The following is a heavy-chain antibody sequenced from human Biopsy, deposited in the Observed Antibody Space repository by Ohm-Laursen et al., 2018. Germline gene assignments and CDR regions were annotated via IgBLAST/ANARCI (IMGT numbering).Heavy chain of an antibody. J-gene: IGHJ4*02. V-gene: IGHV1-2*02. Sequence: ASVKASCKASGYTFNDYYIHWVRQSPGQGLEWMGWVNPNSGATNSAEKFRGRVTLTRDTSISAVYIELRRLKSDDAAVCFCARDRMTDVFGGPTRTDVFDSWGQGTPVTVSS. D-gene: IGHD3-10*01. CDR2: VNPNSGAT. CDR3: ARDRMTDVFGGPTRTDVFDS. CDR1: GYTFNDYY.